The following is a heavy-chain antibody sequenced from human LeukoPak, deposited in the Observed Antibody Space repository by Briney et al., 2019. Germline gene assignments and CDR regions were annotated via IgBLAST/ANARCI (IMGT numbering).Heavy chain of an antibody. Sequence: GGSLRLSCAAPGFTFSSYAMNWVRQAPGKGLEWVSSITPDGGSTYYADSVRGRFTISRDNSKNTLYLQMNSLRAEDTAVYYCAKDIVIIPAAYFDYWGQGTLVTVSS. D-gene: IGHD2-2*01. CDR3: AKDIVIIPAAYFDY. CDR1: GFTFSSYA. V-gene: IGHV3-23*01. CDR2: ITPDGGST. J-gene: IGHJ4*02.